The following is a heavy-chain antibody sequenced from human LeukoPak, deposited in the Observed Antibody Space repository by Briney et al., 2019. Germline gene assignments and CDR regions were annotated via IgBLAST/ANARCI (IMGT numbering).Heavy chain of an antibody. D-gene: IGHD2-2*01. CDR1: GGTFSSYA. CDR2: IIPIFGTA. J-gene: IGHJ4*02. Sequence: ASVKVSCKASGGTFSSYAISWVRQAPGQGLEWMGGIIPIFGTANYAQKFQGRVTITADESTSTAYMELSSLRSEDTAVYYCARVSLYCSSTSCYAYYFDYWGQGTLVTVSS. V-gene: IGHV1-69*13. CDR3: ARVSLYCSSTSCYAYYFDY.